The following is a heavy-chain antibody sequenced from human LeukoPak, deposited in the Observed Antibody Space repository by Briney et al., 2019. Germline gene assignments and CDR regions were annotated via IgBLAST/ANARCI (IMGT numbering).Heavy chain of an antibody. CDR3: ARDSGWSKPDY. V-gene: IGHV1-2*04. D-gene: IGHD6-19*01. J-gene: IGHJ4*02. Sequence: ASVKVSCKASGYTFTGYYMHWVRQAPGQGLEWMGWINPNSGGTNYAQKFQGWVTMTRDTSISTAYMELSRLRSDDTAVSYCARDSGWSKPDYWGQGTLVTVSS. CDR2: INPNSGGT. CDR1: GYTFTGYY.